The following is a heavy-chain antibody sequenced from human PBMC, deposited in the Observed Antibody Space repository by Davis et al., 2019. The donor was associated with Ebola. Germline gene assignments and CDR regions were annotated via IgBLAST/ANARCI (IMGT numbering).Heavy chain of an antibody. CDR3: ARQTHHFLSGPRTWFDP. J-gene: IGHJ5*02. CDR2: INPGDSDT. D-gene: IGHD3-3*02. V-gene: IGHV5-51*01. Sequence: KVSCKGSGYSFSTYWIGWVRQMPGKGLDWMGIINPGDSDTRYSPSFQGQVTISADKSISTAYLQWNSLKASDTAMYYCARQTHHFLSGPRTWFDPWGQGTLVTVSS. CDR1: GYSFSTYW.